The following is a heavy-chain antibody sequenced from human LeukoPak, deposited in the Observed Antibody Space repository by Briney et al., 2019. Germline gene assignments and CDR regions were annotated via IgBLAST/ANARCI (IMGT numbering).Heavy chain of an antibody. V-gene: IGHV1-46*01. D-gene: IGHD3-22*01. CDR1: GYSFTSHY. CDR3: AKSGYNYDSNAYPFIDY. J-gene: IGHJ4*02. CDR2: INPSGSST. Sequence: ASVKVSCKASGYSFTSHYMHWVRQAPGQGLEWMGLINPSGSSTLYAQKFQGRVTMTRDMSTTTDYMELSSLRSEDTAVYYCAKSGYNYDSNAYPFIDYWGQGTLVTVSS.